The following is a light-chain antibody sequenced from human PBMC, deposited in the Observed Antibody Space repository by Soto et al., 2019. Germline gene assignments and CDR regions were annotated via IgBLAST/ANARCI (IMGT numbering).Light chain of an antibody. CDR1: QSVYNY. CDR3: QQYNNWPPT. J-gene: IGKJ5*01. Sequence: DIVMTQSPVNLSMSPGERATLSCRASQSVYNYLAWYQQKPGQAPRLLISGASTRATGIPARFSGSGSGTEFTLTISSLQSEDFAFYYCQQYNNWPPTFGQGTRLEIK. CDR2: GAS. V-gene: IGKV3-15*01.